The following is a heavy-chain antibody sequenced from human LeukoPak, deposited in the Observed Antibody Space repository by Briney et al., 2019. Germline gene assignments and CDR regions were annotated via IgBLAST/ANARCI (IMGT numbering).Heavy chain of an antibody. J-gene: IGHJ4*02. CDR2: IYYSGST. D-gene: IGHD6-13*01. CDR1: GGSISSYY. CDR3: ASLPVGAAAGSRPFDY. Sequence: SETLSLTCTVSGGSISSYYWSWIRQPPGKGLEWIGYIYYSGSTYYNPSLKSRVTISVDTSKNQFSLKLSSVTAADTAVYYCASLPVGAAAGSRPFDYWGQGTLVTVSS. V-gene: IGHV4-59*08.